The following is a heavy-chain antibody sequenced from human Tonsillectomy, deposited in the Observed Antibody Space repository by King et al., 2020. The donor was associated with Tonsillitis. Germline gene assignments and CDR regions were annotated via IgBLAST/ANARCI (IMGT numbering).Heavy chain of an antibody. J-gene: IGHJ3*02. CDR2: INPDSGGT. D-gene: IGHD1-26*01. CDR1: GYTFTGYY. Sequence: QLVQSGAEVKKPGASVKVSCKASGYTFTGYYIHWVRQAPGQGLEWMGWINPDSGGTNYAQKFQGRVTMTRDTSISTAYMELSRLRSDDTAIYYCARDLVGRDAFDIWGQGTMVTVSS. CDR3: ARDLVGRDAFDI. V-gene: IGHV1-2*02.